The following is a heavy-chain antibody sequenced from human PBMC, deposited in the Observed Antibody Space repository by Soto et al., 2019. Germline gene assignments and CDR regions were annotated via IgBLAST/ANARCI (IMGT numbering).Heavy chain of an antibody. CDR2: INLDGSGK. J-gene: IGHJ4*02. Sequence: GGSLRLSFAASGFTFRGYWMSWVRQTPGKGLEWVANINLDGSGKYYMDFLMGRFTISRDNAENSLYLQMNSLRVEDTAVYYCARERTRNPYWGQGTLVTVSS. CDR1: GFTFRGYW. CDR3: ARERTRNPY. V-gene: IGHV3-7*05.